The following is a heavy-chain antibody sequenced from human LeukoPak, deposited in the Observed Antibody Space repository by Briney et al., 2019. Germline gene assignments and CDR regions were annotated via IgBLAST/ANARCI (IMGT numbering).Heavy chain of an antibody. CDR3: AKINNSLLLRFLEWLYGWFDP. D-gene: IGHD3-3*01. Sequence: PGGSLRLSCAASGFTLSSYAMSWVRQAPGKGLEWVSAISGSGGSTYYADSVKGRFTISRDNSKNTPYLQMNSLRAEDTAVYYCAKINNSLLLRFLEWLYGWFDPWGQGTLVTVSS. CDR2: ISGSGGST. CDR1: GFTLSSYA. J-gene: IGHJ5*02. V-gene: IGHV3-23*01.